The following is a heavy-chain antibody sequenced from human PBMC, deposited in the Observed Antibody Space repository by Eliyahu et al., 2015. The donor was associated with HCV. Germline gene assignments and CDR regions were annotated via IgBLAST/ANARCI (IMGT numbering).Heavy chain of an antibody. Sequence: QVQLVQSGAEVKKPGASVKVSCKASGYTFTSYXINWVRQATGQGLEWMGWMNPNSGNTGYAQKFQGRVTMTRNTSISTAYMELSSLRSEDTAVYYCARGAPRAMIVVVIKSAEYFQHWGQGTLVTVSS. D-gene: IGHD3-22*01. CDR1: GYTFTSYX. J-gene: IGHJ1*01. V-gene: IGHV1-8*01. CDR2: MNPNSGNT. CDR3: ARGAPRAMIVVVIKSAEYFQH.